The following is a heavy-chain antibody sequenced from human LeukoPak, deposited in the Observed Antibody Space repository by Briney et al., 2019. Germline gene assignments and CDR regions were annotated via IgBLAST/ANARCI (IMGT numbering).Heavy chain of an antibody. D-gene: IGHD2-15*01. CDR1: GFTISSYS. Sequence: NPGGSLRLSCAASGFTISSYSMNWVRQAPGKGLEWVSSISSSSSYIYYADSVKGRFTISRDNAKNSLYLQMNSLRAEDTAVYYCARANGRYCSGGSCYSFDYWGQGTLVTVSS. CDR2: ISSSSSYI. V-gene: IGHV3-21*01. J-gene: IGHJ4*02. CDR3: ARANGRYCSGGSCYSFDY.